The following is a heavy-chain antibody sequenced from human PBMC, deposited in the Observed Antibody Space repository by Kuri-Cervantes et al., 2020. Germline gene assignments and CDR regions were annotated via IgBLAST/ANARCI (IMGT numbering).Heavy chain of an antibody. CDR3: ARSRPSSCFDY. CDR1: GFTFSSYG. V-gene: IGHV3-33*01. Sequence: LKISCAASGFTFSSYGMHWVRQAPGKGLEWVAVIWYDGSNKYYADSVKGRFTISRDNSKNTLYLQMNSLRAEDTAVYYCARSRPSSCFDYWGQGTLVTVSS. CDR2: IWYDGSNK. D-gene: IGHD6-13*01. J-gene: IGHJ4*02.